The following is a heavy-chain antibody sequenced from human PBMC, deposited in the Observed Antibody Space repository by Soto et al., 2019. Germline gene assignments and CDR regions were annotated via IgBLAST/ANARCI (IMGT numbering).Heavy chain of an antibody. Sequence: GGSLRLSCAASGFTFSSYSMNWVRQAPGKGLEWVSSISSSSSYIYYADSVKGRFTISRDNAKNSLYLQMNSLRAEDTAVYYCARGDDFWSGYGYWGQGTLVTVSS. V-gene: IGHV3-21*01. CDR3: ARGDDFWSGYGY. CDR1: GFTFSSYS. D-gene: IGHD3-3*01. J-gene: IGHJ4*02. CDR2: ISSSSSYI.